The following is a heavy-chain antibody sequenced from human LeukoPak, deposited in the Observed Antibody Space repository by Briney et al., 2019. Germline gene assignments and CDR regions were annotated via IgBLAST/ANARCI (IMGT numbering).Heavy chain of an antibody. V-gene: IGHV4-39*01. CDR1: GGSISSSTYH. CDR2: IYYSGST. CDR3: ARHDSKSRGWFDS. J-gene: IGHJ5*01. Sequence: PSETLSLTCTVSGGSISSSTYHWGWIRQPPGTGLEWIGTIYYSGSTYYNPSLKSRVTISIDTSKNQFSLKLDSVTAADTAVYYCARHDSKSRGWFDSWGQGTLVTVSS. D-gene: IGHD4-11*01.